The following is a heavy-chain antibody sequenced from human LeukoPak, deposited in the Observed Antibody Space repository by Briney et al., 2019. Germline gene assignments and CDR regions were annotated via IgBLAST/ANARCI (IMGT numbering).Heavy chain of an antibody. Sequence: GGSLRLSCAASGFTFSSYAMSWDRQAPGKGLEWVSTISGSGGTTDYADSVKGRFTISRDNSKNTLYLQMNSLRAEDTAVYYCAKDPKSSSWYWDYWGQGTLVTVSS. V-gene: IGHV3-23*01. J-gene: IGHJ4*02. CDR3: AKDPKSSSWYWDY. CDR2: ISGSGGTT. D-gene: IGHD6-13*01. CDR1: GFTFSSYA.